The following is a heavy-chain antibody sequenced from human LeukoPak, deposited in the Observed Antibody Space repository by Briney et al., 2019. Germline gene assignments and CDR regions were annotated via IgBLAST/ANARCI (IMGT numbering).Heavy chain of an antibody. CDR1: GCTVSSNS. J-gene: IGHJ4*02. Sequence: PGGSLRLSCTVSGCTVSSNSMSWVRQAPGKGLEWVAFIYSDNTHYSDSVQGRFTISRDNSKNTLYLQMNSLRAEDTAVYYCARRAGAYSHPYDYWGQGTLVTVSS. D-gene: IGHD4/OR15-4a*01. CDR2: IYSDNT. CDR3: ARRAGAYSHPYDY. V-gene: IGHV3-53*01.